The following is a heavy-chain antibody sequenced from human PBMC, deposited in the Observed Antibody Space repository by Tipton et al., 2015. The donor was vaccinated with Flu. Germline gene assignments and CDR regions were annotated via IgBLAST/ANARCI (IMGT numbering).Heavy chain of an antibody. CDR3: ARVIRYYYGSGHALPKHWFDP. V-gene: IGHV4-34*01. CDR1: GGSFSGYY. CDR2: INHSGST. Sequence: TLSLTCAVYGGSFSGYYWSWIRQPPGKGLEWIGEINHSGSTNYNPSLKSRVTISVDTSKNQFSLKLSSVTAADTAVYYCARVIRYYYGSGHALPKHWFDPWGQGTLVTVSS. J-gene: IGHJ5*02. D-gene: IGHD3-10*01.